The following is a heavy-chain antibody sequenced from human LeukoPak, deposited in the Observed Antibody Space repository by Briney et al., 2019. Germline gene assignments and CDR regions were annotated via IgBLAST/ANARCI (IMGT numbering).Heavy chain of an antibody. V-gene: IGHV3-23*01. CDR2: ITRSGGST. D-gene: IGHD6-19*01. CDR1: GFTFSSYA. CDR3: ASEYNIGGFDY. Sequence: GGSLRLSCAASGFTFSSYAMSWVRQAPGKGLEWVSAITRSGGSTYYADSVKGRFTISGDNSRNTLYLQMNSLRAEDTAVYFCASEYNIGGFDYWGQGTLVTVSS. J-gene: IGHJ4*02.